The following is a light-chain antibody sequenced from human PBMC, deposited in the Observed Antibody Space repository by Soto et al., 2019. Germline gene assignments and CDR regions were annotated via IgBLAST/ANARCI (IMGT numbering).Light chain of an antibody. Sequence: IQMTQSPSTLSASVGDRVTITCRASHNIERWMAWYQQKPGKAPSLLIFDASTLHSGIPSRFSGSGSGTDFTLTISSLQPDDFATYYCQQFAISTTFGQGTKVDIK. J-gene: IGKJ1*01. CDR1: HNIERW. CDR3: QQFAISTT. V-gene: IGKV1-5*01. CDR2: DAS.